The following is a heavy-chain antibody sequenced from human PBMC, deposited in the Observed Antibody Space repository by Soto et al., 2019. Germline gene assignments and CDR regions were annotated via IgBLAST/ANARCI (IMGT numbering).Heavy chain of an antibody. Sequence: GASVKVSCKVSGYTLTELSMHWVRQAPGKGLEWMGGFDPEDGETIYAQKFQGRVTMTEDTSTDTAYMELSSLRSEDTAVYYCAIPDPPLVGYQLLNKAFDYWGQGTLVTVSS. CDR2: FDPEDGET. CDR1: GYTLTELS. J-gene: IGHJ4*02. V-gene: IGHV1-24*01. D-gene: IGHD2-2*01. CDR3: AIPDPPLVGYQLLNKAFDY.